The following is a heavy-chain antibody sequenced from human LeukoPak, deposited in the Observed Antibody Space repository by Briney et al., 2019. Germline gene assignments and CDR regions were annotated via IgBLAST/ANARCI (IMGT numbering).Heavy chain of an antibody. CDR2: IYTSGST. V-gene: IGHV4-4*07. CDR3: ARGIVLRMEHHLFDY. Sequence: LETLSLTCTVSGGSISSYYWSWIRQPAGKGLEWIGRIYTSGSTNYNPSLKSRVTISVDTSKNQFSLKLSSVTAADTAVYYCARGIVLRMEHHLFDYWGQGTLVTVSS. CDR1: GGSISSYY. J-gene: IGHJ4*02. D-gene: IGHD2/OR15-2a*01.